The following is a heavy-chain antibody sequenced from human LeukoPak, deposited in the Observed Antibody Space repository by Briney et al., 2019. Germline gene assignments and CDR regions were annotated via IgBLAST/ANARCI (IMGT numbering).Heavy chain of an antibody. D-gene: IGHD1-26*01. CDR1: GFTFADYA. Sequence: GRSLRLSCAASGFTFADYAMHWVRQAPGKGLEWVSGISWDSDKVAYADSVKGRFTISRDNARNALYLEMNSLRVEDTALYYCANSYEFSGTYYWFQYWGQCTLVTVSS. J-gene: IGHJ1*01. CDR2: ISWDSDKV. V-gene: IGHV3-9*01. CDR3: ANSYEFSGTYYWFQY.